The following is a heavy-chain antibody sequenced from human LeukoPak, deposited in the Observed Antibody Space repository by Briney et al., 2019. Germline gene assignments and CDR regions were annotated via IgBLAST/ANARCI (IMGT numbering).Heavy chain of an antibody. Sequence: ASVMVSCKVSGYTLTELSMHWVRQAPGKGLEWMGGFDPEDGETIYAQKFQGRVTMTEDTSTDTAYMELSSLRSEDTAVYYCATVMWYSVAVNGDWFDPWGQGTLVTVSS. CDR3: ATVMWYSVAVNGDWFDP. J-gene: IGHJ5*02. CDR2: FDPEDGET. D-gene: IGHD6-19*01. V-gene: IGHV1-24*01. CDR1: GYTLTELS.